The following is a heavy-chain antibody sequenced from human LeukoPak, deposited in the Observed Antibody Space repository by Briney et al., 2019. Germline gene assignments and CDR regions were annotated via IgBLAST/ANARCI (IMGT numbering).Heavy chain of an antibody. J-gene: IGHJ4*02. CDR1: GYTFTSYD. CDR3: ARGTRTFDY. Sequence: ASVKVSCKASGYTFTSYDINWVRQATGQGLEWMGWMNPNSGNTGYAQNFQGRVTMTRNTSISTAYMEPTSLRSEDAAVYYCARGTRTFDYWGQGTLVTVSS. CDR2: MNPNSGNT. D-gene: IGHD4-23*01. V-gene: IGHV1-8*01.